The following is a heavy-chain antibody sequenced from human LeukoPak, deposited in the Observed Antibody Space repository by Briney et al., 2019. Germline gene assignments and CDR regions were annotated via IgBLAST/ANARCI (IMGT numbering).Heavy chain of an antibody. CDR2: ISWNSGSI. CDR3: ATYTTAYYFDY. J-gene: IGHJ4*02. V-gene: IGHV3-9*01. Sequence: GGSLRLSCAASGFTFDDYAMHWVRQAPGKGLEWVSGISWNSGSIGYADSVKGRFTISRDNSKNTLYLQMNSLRAEDTAVYYCATYTTAYYFDYWGQGTLVTVSS. CDR1: GFTFDDYA. D-gene: IGHD3-16*01.